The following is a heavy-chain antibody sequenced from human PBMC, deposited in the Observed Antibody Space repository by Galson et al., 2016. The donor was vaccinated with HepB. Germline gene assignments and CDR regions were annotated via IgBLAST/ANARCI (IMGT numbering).Heavy chain of an antibody. V-gene: IGHV3-21*04. D-gene: IGHD4-17*01. CDR1: GFTFSTYS. Sequence: SLRLSCAASGFTFSTYSMNWVRQAPGKGLEWVSSISSSSTYIYYADSVKGRFTISRDNAKNSLYLQMSSLRVEDTAVYYCAKTYGDYHIGQWDYWGQGTLVSVSS. CDR2: ISSSSTYI. CDR3: AKTYGDYHIGQWDY. J-gene: IGHJ4*02.